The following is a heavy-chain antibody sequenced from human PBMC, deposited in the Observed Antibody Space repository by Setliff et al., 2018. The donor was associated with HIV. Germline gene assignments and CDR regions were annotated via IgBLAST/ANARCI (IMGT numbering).Heavy chain of an antibody. D-gene: IGHD2-15*01. CDR1: GGTFSSYA. CDR3: ATQTVAVGAPGYFDS. V-gene: IGHV1-69*10. CDR2: IIPIFGMT. J-gene: IGHJ4*02. Sequence: SVKVSCKASGGTFSSYAISWVRQAPGQGLEWMGGIIPIFGMTDYAQNFQGRLTITADTSTSTAYMELLSLRSEDTAIYYCATQTVAVGAPGYFDSWGQGTLVTVSS.